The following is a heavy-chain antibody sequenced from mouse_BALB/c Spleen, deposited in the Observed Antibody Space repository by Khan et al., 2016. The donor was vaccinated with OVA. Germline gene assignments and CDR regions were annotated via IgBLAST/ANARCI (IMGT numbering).Heavy chain of an antibody. CDR1: GYTFTSFY. V-gene: IGHV1S81*02. CDR3: TRGGYGSPVAY. CDR2: INPSNGVT. Sequence: QVQLQQSGAELVKPGASVKLSCKASGYTFTSFYIYWVKQRPGQGLEGVGEINPSNGVTNFNEKFKSKATLTVDKSSSTAYMQLSSLTSEDSAVYYCTRGGYGSPVAYWGQGTLVTVS. D-gene: IGHD1-1*01. J-gene: IGHJ3*01.